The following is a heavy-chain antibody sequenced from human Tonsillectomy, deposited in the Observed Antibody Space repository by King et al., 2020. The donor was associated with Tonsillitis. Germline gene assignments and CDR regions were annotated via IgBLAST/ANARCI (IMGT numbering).Heavy chain of an antibody. CDR3: AKXGTPRFXEPPSXXXYGMDX. CDR1: GFTFSRYA. CDR2: ISGSGGRT. Sequence: VQLVESGGGLVQPGGSLRLSCAASGFTFSRYAMSWVRQAPGKGLAWVSAISGSGGRTHYADSVKGRFTISRDNSKNTLYLQMNSLRAEDTAVYYCAKXGTPRFXEPPSXXXYGMDXWGQGXTVXVXS. J-gene: IGHJ6*02. D-gene: IGHD3-10*01. V-gene: IGHV3-23*04.